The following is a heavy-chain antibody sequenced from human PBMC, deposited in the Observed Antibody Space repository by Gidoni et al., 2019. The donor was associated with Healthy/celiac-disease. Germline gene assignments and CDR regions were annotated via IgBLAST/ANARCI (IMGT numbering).Heavy chain of an antibody. CDR3: AKSYDSSGYGCFDY. Sequence: QVQLVESGGGVVQPGRSLRLSCAASGFTFSSYGIHLVRQAPGKGLEWVAVTSHDGSDKYYADSVKGRFTISRDNSKNTVWLQMNSLRAEDTAVYYCAKSYDSSGYGCFDYWGQGTLVTVSS. CDR2: TSHDGSDK. D-gene: IGHD3-22*01. V-gene: IGHV3-30*18. CDR1: GFTFSSYG. J-gene: IGHJ4*02.